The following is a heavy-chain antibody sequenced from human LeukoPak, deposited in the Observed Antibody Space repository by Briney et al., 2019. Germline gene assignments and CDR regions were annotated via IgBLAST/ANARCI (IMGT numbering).Heavy chain of an antibody. CDR2: ISSSSSYI. CDR1: GFTFSSYS. J-gene: IGHJ4*02. V-gene: IGHV3-21*04. CDR3: AKVVLLWFGELSHFDY. Sequence: GGSLRLSCAASGFTFSSYSMNWVRQAPGKGLEWVSSISSSSSYIYYADSVKGRFTISRDNSKNTLYLQMNSLRAEDTAVYYCAKVVLLWFGELSHFDYWGQGTLVTVSS. D-gene: IGHD3-10*01.